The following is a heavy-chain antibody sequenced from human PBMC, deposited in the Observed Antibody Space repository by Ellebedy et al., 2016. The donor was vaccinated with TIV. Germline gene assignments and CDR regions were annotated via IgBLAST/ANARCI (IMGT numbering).Heavy chain of an antibody. CDR2: INPSGGST. Sequence: AASVKVSCKASGYTFTSYYIHWVRQVPGQGLEWMGIINPSGGSTSYAQKFQGRVTMTRDSSISTAYMELSSLRSEDTAVYYCGRGRGYASTGRVYYFDYWGQGSLVTVSS. CDR1: GYTFTSYY. D-gene: IGHD2-15*01. V-gene: IGHV1-46*01. J-gene: IGHJ4*02. CDR3: GRGRGYASTGRVYYFDY.